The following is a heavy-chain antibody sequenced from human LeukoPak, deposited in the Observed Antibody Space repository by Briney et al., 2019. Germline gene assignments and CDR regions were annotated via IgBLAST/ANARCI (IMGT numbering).Heavy chain of an antibody. V-gene: IGHV3-23*01. CDR1: GFTLSDYA. J-gene: IGHJ1*01. Sequence: GGSLRLSCVVSGFTLSDYAMSWVRQAPGKGLEWVSAISGGGTPTFYADSVKGRFITSRDNSKNTLYLQMSSLRVEDTAVYYCARDLDDYNDFPPIFQYWGQGTQVIVSS. CDR2: ISGGGTPT. D-gene: IGHD5-24*01. CDR3: ARDLDDYNDFPPIFQY.